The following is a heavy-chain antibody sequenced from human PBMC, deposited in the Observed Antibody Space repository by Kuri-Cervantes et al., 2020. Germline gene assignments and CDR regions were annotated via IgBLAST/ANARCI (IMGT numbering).Heavy chain of an antibody. CDR3: ARDWGGDPFGDIAAAEGGAFDI. Sequence: GESLKISCAASGFTFSSYSMNWVRQAPGKGLEWVSSISSSSSYIYYADSVKGRFTISRDNAKNSLYLQMNSLRAEDTAVYYCARDWGGDPFGDIAAAEGGAFDIWGQGTMVTVSS. J-gene: IGHJ3*02. D-gene: IGHD6-13*01. CDR2: ISSSSSYI. V-gene: IGHV3-21*03. CDR1: GFTFSSYS.